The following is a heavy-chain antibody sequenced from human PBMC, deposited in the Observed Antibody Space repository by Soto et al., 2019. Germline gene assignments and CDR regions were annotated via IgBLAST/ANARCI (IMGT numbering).Heavy chain of an antibody. CDR1: GFTFSKFD. D-gene: IGHD2-15*01. CDR2: IGISGDT. J-gene: IGHJ4*02. V-gene: IGHV3-13*01. CDR3: ARGQEVGAHFFDS. Sequence: AGGSLRLSCEASGFTFSKFDMHWVRQPTGKGLEWVSTIGISGDTYYAVSVKGRFTISRDNAKNSLSLQMNSLRAGDTAVYFCARGQEVGAHFFDSWGQGTQVTVSS.